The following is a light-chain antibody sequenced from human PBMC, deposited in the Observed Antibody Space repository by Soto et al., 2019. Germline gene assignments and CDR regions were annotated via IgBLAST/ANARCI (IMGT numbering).Light chain of an antibody. CDR3: QHYGRSPIT. V-gene: IGKV3-20*01. CDR1: QSVSSNY. Sequence: EIVLTQSPGTLSLSPGEGATLSCRASQSVSSNYLAWYQQKPGQAPRLLIYGASSRATGIPDRFSGSGSATDFTLTISRLEPEDFALYYCQHYGRSPITFGQGTRLEIK. J-gene: IGKJ5*01. CDR2: GAS.